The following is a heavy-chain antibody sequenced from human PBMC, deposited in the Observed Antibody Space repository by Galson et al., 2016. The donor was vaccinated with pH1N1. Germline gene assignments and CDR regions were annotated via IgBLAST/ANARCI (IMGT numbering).Heavy chain of an antibody. Sequence: SVKVSCKASGYSFTRHYIHWARQAPGHGLEWTGWLNPNSGGTKYAQNFQDKIILTRDTSIDTAYMELSGLTSDDTALYFCATGSGNSWFDPWGQGTLVTVSS. CDR3: ATGSGNSWFDP. D-gene: IGHD3-10*01. J-gene: IGHJ5*02. V-gene: IGHV1-2*02. CDR2: LNPNSGGT. CDR1: GYSFTRHY.